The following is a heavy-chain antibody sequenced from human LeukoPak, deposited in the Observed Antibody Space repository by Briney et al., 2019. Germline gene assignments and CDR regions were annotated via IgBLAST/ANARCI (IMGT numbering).Heavy chain of an antibody. Sequence: GGSLRLSCAASGFIFNSHAMSWVRQAPGKGLEWVSAISGSGGSTFYADSVRGRFTISRDNAKNSLYLQMNSLRAEDTAVYYCARDSSFLGGSSYYYYGMDVWGQGTTVTVSS. CDR1: GFIFNSHA. V-gene: IGHV3-23*01. D-gene: IGHD1-26*01. CDR2: ISGSGGST. CDR3: ARDSSFLGGSSYYYYGMDV. J-gene: IGHJ6*02.